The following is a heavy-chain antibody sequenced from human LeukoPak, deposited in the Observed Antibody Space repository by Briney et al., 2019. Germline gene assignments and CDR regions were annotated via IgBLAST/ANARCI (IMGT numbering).Heavy chain of an antibody. J-gene: IGHJ4*02. CDR1: GFTFSSYS. V-gene: IGHV3-48*02. CDR2: ISSSSSTI. CDR3: ARGALDFDY. Sequence: HPGGSLRLSCAASGFTFSSYSMNWIRQAPGKGLEWVSYISSSSSTIYYADSVKGRFTIPRDNAKNSLYLHMNSLKDEDTAVYYCARGALDFDYWGQGTLVTVSS.